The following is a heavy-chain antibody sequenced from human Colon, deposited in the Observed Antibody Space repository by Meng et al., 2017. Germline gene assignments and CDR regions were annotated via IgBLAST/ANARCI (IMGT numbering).Heavy chain of an antibody. CDR1: GGSVSSGSYY. D-gene: IGHD3-22*01. V-gene: IGHV4-61*01. Sequence: QVQLQGSGPGLVRPSGTLSLICTVSGGSVSSGSYYWSWIRQPPGKGLEWIGYIYYSGSTNYNPSLKSRVTISVDTSKNQFSLKLSSVTAADTAVYYCARGASDYDFDYWGQGTLVTVSS. J-gene: IGHJ4*02. CDR3: ARGASDYDFDY. CDR2: IYYSGST.